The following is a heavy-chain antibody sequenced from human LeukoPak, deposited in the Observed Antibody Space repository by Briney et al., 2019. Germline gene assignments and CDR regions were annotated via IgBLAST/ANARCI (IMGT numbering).Heavy chain of an antibody. D-gene: IGHD6-13*01. CDR1: GFTFSSYA. CDR2: ISGSGGST. CDR3: AKGGESAAAAGTGYYFDY. J-gene: IGHJ4*02. Sequence: PGGSLRLSCAASGFTFSSYAMSWVRQAPGKGLEWVSAISGSGGSTYHADSVKGRFTISRDNSKNTLYLQMNSLRAEDTAVYYCAKGGESAAAAGTGYYFDYWGQGTLVTVSS. V-gene: IGHV3-23*01.